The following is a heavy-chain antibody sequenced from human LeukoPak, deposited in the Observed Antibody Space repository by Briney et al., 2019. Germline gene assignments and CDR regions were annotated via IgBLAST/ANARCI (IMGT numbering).Heavy chain of an antibody. D-gene: IGHD6-13*01. CDR1: GGSVSRDIYY. CDR2: VYYSGST. V-gene: IGHV4-61*01. Sequence: SETPSLTCTVSGGSVSRDIYYWSWVREPPGEGLGGVGDVYYSGSTYYTPSLKSRVTISVDTSKNQFSLKLSSVTAADTAVYYCARDRIAAAGNYYYYGMDVWGQGTTVTVSS. CDR3: ARDRIAAAGNYYYYGMDV. J-gene: IGHJ6*02.